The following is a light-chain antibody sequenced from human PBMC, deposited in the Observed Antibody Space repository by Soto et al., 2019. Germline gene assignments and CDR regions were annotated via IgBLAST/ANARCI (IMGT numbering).Light chain of an antibody. V-gene: IGLV2-14*01. CDR2: EVT. CDR3: SSYRSSSTYV. CDR1: SSDVGSYNY. Sequence: QSVLTQPASVSGSPGQSITISCTGTSSDVGSYNYVSWHQQHPGQAPKLMIYEVTHRASGIPDRFSASKSGNTASLTISSLQAGDEADYYCSSYRSSSTYVFGTGTKLTVL. J-gene: IGLJ1*01.